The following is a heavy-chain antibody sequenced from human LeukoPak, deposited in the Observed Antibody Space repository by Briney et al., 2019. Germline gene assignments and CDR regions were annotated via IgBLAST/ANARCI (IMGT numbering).Heavy chain of an antibody. CDR2: ISSSSSTI. Sequence: GSLRLSCAASGFTFSGYIMNWVRQAPGKGLEWVSDISSSSSTIYYADSVKGRFTISRDNAKNSLYLQMNSLRDEDTAAYYCARGSGTYQIFDYWGQGTLVTVSS. CDR1: GFTFSGYI. CDR3: ARGSGTYQIFDY. V-gene: IGHV3-48*02. D-gene: IGHD1-26*01. J-gene: IGHJ4*02.